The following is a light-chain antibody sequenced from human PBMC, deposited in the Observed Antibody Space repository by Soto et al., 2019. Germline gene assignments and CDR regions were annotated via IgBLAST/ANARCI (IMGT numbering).Light chain of an antibody. CDR2: DVN. V-gene: IGLV2-14*03. CDR3: SSYTSSSTLVV. Sequence: QSALPQPASVSGSPGQSITISCTGTSSDVGGYNYVSWYQQHPGKAPKLMIYDVNNRPSGVSNRFSGSKSGNTASLTLSGLQAEDEADYYCSSYTSSSTLVVFGGGTKLTVL. J-gene: IGLJ2*01. CDR1: SSDVGGYNY.